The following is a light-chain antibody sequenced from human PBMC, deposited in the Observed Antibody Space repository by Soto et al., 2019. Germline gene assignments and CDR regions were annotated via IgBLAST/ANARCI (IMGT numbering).Light chain of an antibody. CDR3: QQADTFPPT. V-gene: IGKV1-12*01. J-gene: IGKJ4*01. CDR2: AAS. Sequence: DIQMTQSPSSVSASVGDRVTITCRASQGISSWVAWYQQKPGKAPNLLIYAASSLQSGVPSRFSGSGSGTEFTLTISSLQPEDFATYYCQQADTFPPTFGGGTKVEI. CDR1: QGISSW.